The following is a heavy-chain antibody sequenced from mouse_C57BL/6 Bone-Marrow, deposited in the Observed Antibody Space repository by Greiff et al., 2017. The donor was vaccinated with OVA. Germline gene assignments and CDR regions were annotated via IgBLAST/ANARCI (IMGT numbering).Heavy chain of an antibody. CDR3: ARGEGFITTVVARAMDY. Sequence: EVQLQQSGPELVKPGASVKISCKASGYTFTDYYMNWVKQSHGKSLEWIGDINPNNGGTSYNQKFKGKATLTVDKSSSTAYMELRSLTSEDSAVYYCARGEGFITTVVARAMDYWGQGTSVTVSS. CDR1: GYTFTDYY. D-gene: IGHD1-1*01. V-gene: IGHV1-26*01. CDR2: INPNNGGT. J-gene: IGHJ4*01.